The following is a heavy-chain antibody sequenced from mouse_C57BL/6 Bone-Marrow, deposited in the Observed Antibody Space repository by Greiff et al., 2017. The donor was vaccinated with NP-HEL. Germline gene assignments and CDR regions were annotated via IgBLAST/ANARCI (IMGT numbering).Heavy chain of an antibody. CDR1: GYAFSSYW. J-gene: IGHJ2*01. D-gene: IGHD1-1*01. CDR2: IYPGDGDT. Sequence: QVHVKQSGAELVKPGAPVKISCKASGYAFSSYWMNWVKQRPGKGLEWIGQIYPGDGDTNYNGKFKGKATLTADKSSSTAYTQLSSLTSEDSAVYFCARVTGVAKDYFYYWGQGTTLTVSS. CDR3: ARVTGVAKDYFYY. V-gene: IGHV1-80*01.